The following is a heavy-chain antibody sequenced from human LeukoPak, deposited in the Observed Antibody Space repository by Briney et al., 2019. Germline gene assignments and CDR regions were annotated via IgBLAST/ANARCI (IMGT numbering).Heavy chain of an antibody. Sequence: GASVKVSCKAFGYTFTSYGISWVRQAPGQGLEWMGWISAYNGNTNYAQKLQGRVTMTTDTSTSTAYMELRSLRSDDTAVYYCARDGLILRFLEWLLPLDYWGQGTLVTVSS. CDR2: ISAYNGNT. J-gene: IGHJ4*02. CDR1: GYTFTSYG. CDR3: ARDGLILRFLEWLLPLDY. D-gene: IGHD3-3*01. V-gene: IGHV1-18*01.